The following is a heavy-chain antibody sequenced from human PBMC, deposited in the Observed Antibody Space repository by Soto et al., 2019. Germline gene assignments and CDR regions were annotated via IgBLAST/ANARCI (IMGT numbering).Heavy chain of an antibody. CDR1: GFTFSNYG. J-gene: IGHJ6*02. CDR2: TSYDGSDK. CDR3: AKKDRPDNLAYYYGMDV. D-gene: IGHD1-20*01. V-gene: IGHV3-30*18. Sequence: GGSLRLSCAAAGFTFSNYGMHWVRQGPGKGLEWVAVTSYDGSDKYYADSVKGRFTISRDNSKNTLFLQMNSLRAEDTAVYYCAKKDRPDNLAYYYGMDVWGQGTTVTVSS.